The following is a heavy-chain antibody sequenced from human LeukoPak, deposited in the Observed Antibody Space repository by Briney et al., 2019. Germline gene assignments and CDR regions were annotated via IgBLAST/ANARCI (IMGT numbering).Heavy chain of an antibody. V-gene: IGHV4-4*02. CDR1: GGPISSTNR. Sequence: SETLSLTCAVSGGPISSTNRWSWVRQPPGKGLEWIGEIYHSGSTNYNPSLRSRITISVDKSKDQFSLRLSSVTAADTAVYYCARKIGSSGAFDIWGQGTMVTVSS. CDR2: IYHSGST. CDR3: ARKIGSSGAFDI. D-gene: IGHD1-26*01. J-gene: IGHJ3*02.